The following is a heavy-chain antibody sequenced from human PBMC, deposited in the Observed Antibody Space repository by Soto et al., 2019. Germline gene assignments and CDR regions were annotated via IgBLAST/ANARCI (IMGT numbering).Heavy chain of an antibody. V-gene: IGHV1-3*04. D-gene: IGHD3-3*01. CDR2: VNTDNGNT. Sequence: QVQLVQSGSEVKKPGASVKVSCKASGYTFTNYAMHWVRQAPVQRLEWMGWVNTDNGNTKYSQKFQVRVTITRDTSASTGYMELTSLRSEDTAVYYCAREVTYYDVFTLYCWGQGTLVTVSS. CDR1: GYTFTNYA. J-gene: IGHJ4*02. CDR3: AREVTYYDVFTLYC.